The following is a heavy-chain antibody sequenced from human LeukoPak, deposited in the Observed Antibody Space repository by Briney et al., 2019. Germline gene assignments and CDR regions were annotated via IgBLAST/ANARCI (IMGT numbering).Heavy chain of an antibody. CDR2: IIPIFGTA. CDR3: AVDPYYYDSSGYRSGGD. J-gene: IGHJ4*02. V-gene: IGHV1-69*13. D-gene: IGHD3-22*01. Sequence: PKASVKVSCKASGGTFSSYAISWVRQAPGQGLEWMGGIIPIFGTANYAQKFQGRVTITADESTSTAYMELSSLRSEDTAVYYCAVDPYYYDSSGYRSGGDWGQGTLVTVSS. CDR1: GGTFSSYA.